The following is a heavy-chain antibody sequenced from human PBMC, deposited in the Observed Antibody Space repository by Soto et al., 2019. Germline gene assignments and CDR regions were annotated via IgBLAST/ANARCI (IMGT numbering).Heavy chain of an antibody. D-gene: IGHD2-15*01. CDR3: ARDSNGWSPFFDY. Sequence: PSETLSLTFTVSGGSVSSCSYYWSWIRQPPGKGLEWIGYIYYSGSTNYNPSLKSRVTISVDTSKNQFSLKLSSVTAADTAVYYCARDSNGWSPFFDYWGQGTLVTVSS. V-gene: IGHV4-61*01. CDR2: IYYSGST. CDR1: GGSVSSCSYY. J-gene: IGHJ4*02.